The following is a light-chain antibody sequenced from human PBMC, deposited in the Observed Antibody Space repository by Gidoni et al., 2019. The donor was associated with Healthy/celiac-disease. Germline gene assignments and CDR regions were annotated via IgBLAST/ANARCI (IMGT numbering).Light chain of an antibody. Sequence: QSVLTQPPSVSGAPRPRVTISCPGSSSNIGAGYDVHWYQQPPGTAPKLLIYGNSNRPSGVPDRFSGSKSGTSASLAITGLQAEDEADYYCQSYDSSLSGSVFGGGTKLTVL. CDR2: GNS. J-gene: IGLJ2*01. CDR3: QSYDSSLSGSV. V-gene: IGLV1-40*01. CDR1: SSNIGAGYD.